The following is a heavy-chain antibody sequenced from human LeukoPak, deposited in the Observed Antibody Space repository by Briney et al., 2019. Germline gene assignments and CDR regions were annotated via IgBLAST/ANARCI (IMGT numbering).Heavy chain of an antibody. V-gene: IGHV4-39*01. CDR3: ARSGGSDPNFDY. CDR2: IYYSGST. CDR1: GGSISSSSYY. J-gene: IGHJ4*02. Sequence: SETLSLTCTVSGGSISSSSYYWGWIRQPPGKGLEWIGSIYYSGSTYYNPSLKSRVTISVDTSKNQFSLKLSSVTAADTAVYYCARSGGSDPNFDYWGQGTLVTVSS. D-gene: IGHD1-26*01.